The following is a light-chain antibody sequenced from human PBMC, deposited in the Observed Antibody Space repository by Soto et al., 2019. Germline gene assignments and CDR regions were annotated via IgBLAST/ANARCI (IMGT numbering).Light chain of an antibody. CDR1: QSVSSSY. V-gene: IGKV3-20*01. J-gene: IGKJ1*01. CDR3: QQYGDSPRT. Sequence: EIVLTQSSATLSLSPGEGATLSCRASQSVSSSYLAWYQQKPGQAPRLLIYGSSTRATGIPDRFSGSGSGTDFTLTISRLEPEDFAVYYCQQYGDSPRTFGQGTKVDIK. CDR2: GSS.